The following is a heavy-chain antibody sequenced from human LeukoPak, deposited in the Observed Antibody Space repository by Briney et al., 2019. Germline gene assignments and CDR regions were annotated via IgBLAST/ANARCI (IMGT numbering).Heavy chain of an antibody. CDR3: ARTRPYDSSGYGPWFDP. Sequence: RASVKVSCKASGYTFTSYGISWVRQAPGQGLEWMGWISAYNGNTNYAQKLQGRVTMTSDTSTSTAYMELRSLRSDDTAVYYCARTRPYDSSGYGPWFDPWGQGTLVTVSS. V-gene: IGHV1-18*01. D-gene: IGHD3-22*01. CDR2: ISAYNGNT. CDR1: GYTFTSYG. J-gene: IGHJ5*02.